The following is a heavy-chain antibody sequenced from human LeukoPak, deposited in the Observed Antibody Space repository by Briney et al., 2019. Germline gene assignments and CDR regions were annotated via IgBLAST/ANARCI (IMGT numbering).Heavy chain of an antibody. CDR2: IYYSGST. CDR3: ARNRRSRIAVAGTGFDY. D-gene: IGHD6-19*01. CDR1: GGSISSYY. J-gene: IGHJ4*02. V-gene: IGHV4-59*01. Sequence: SETLSLTCTVSGGSISSYYLSWIRQPPGKGLEWIGYIYYSGSTNYNPSLKSRVTTSVDTSKNQFSLKLSSVTAADTAVYYCARNRRSRIAVAGTGFDYWGQGTLVTVSS.